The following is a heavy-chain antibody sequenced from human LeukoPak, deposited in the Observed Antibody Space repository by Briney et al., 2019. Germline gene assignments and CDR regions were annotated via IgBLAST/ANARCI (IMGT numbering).Heavy chain of an antibody. J-gene: IGHJ5*02. CDR1: GGTFSSYA. V-gene: IGHV1-69*05. CDR3: ARAPVADNWFDP. CDR2: IIPIFGTA. D-gene: IGHD4-23*01. Sequence: SVKVSCKASGGTFSSYAISWVRQAPGQGLEWMGGIIPIFGTANYAQKFQGRVTITTDESASTDYMELSSLRSEDTAVYYCARAPVADNWFDPWGQGTLVTVSS.